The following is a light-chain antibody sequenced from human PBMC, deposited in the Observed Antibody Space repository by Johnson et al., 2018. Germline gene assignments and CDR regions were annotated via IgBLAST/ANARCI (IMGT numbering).Light chain of an antibody. Sequence: QSVLTQPPSVSAAPGQKVTISCSGSSSNIGNNYVSWYQQLPGTAPKLLIYENNKRPSGIPDRFSGSKSGTSAPLGITGLQTGDEADYYCGTGHSIRSAGNVFGTGTKVTVL. CDR3: GTGHSIRSAGNV. J-gene: IGLJ1*01. CDR2: ENN. V-gene: IGLV1-51*02. CDR1: SSNIGNNY.